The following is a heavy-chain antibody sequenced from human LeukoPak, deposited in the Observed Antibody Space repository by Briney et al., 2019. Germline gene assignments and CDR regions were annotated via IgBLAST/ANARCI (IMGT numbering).Heavy chain of an antibody. V-gene: IGHV3-23*01. J-gene: IGHJ4*02. D-gene: IGHD5-24*01. CDR2: ISASGGRT. CDR3: AKGGEMATIIDY. Sequence: GGSLRLSCAASGFTFSSYAINWVRQAPGKGLEWVSAISASGGRTYYADSVKGRFTISRDNSKNTLYLQMNSLRAEDTAVYYCAKGGEMATIIDYWGQGTLVTVSS. CDR1: GFTFSSYA.